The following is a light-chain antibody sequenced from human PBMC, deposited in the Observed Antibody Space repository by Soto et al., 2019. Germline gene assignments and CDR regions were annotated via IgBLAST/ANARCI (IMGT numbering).Light chain of an antibody. CDR3: QQYHNSPWT. Sequence: EIVLTQSPATLSLSPGERATLSCSASQRVSSSSLVWYQQKPGQAPRLLIYGACNRATGMPDRFSGSGSGTEFILTMSRMERDDLAVYYCQQYHNSPWTFGQGTKGEMK. CDR1: QRVSSSS. J-gene: IGKJ1*01. CDR2: GAC. V-gene: IGKV3-20*01.